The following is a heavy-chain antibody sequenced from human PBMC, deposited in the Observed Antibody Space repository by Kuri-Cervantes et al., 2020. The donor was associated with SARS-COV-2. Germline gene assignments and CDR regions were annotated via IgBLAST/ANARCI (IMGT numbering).Heavy chain of an antibody. CDR1: GGSISRSSYY. CDR2: IYYSGST. D-gene: IGHD7-27*01. Sequence: SETLSLTCTVSGGSISRSSYYWGWIRQPPGKGLEWIGSIYYSGSTYYNPSLKSRVTISVDTSKNQFSLKLSSVTAADTAVYYCARDGTPKSWGSAFDIWGQGTMVTVSS. V-gene: IGHV4-39*07. J-gene: IGHJ3*02. CDR3: ARDGTPKSWGSAFDI.